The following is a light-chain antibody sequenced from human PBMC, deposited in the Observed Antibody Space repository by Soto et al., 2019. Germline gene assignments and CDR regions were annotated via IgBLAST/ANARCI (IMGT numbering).Light chain of an antibody. CDR2: AAS. CDR3: QQRHMWPIT. CDR1: QSVSSSH. J-gene: IGKJ5*01. V-gene: IGKV3D-20*02. Sequence: IVLTQSPGTLSLSPGERATLSCRASQSVSSSHLAWYQHKPGQAPRLLIYAASSRATGSPDRFSGGGSGTDFTLTISSLEPEDSAVYYCQQRHMWPITFGQGTRLETK.